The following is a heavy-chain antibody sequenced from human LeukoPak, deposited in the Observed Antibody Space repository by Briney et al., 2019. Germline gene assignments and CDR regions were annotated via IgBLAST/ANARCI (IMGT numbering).Heavy chain of an antibody. CDR1: GGSFSGYY. J-gene: IGHJ4*02. CDR3: ARAVVVVPAAKWGKYYFDY. CDR2: INHSGST. D-gene: IGHD2-2*01. V-gene: IGHV4-34*01. Sequence: PSETLSLTCAVYGGSFSGYYWSWIRQPPGKGLEWIGEINHSGSTNYNPSLKSRVTISVDTSKNQFSLKLCSVTAADTAVYYCARAVVVVPAAKWGKYYFDYWGRGTLVTVSS.